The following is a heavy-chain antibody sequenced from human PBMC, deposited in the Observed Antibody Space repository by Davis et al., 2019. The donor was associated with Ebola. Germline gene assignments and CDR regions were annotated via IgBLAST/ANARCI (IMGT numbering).Heavy chain of an antibody. Sequence: ASGKVSCKTSGGTLRNYAISWVRQAPGQGLEWMGWISAYYGTTNYAQSLQGRVTMTRDTSTSTAHMELRGLRSDDTAVYYCAREAEVDGSIFFLHWGQGTLVTVSS. J-gene: IGHJ1*01. D-gene: IGHD3-10*01. V-gene: IGHV1-18*01. CDR2: ISAYYGTT. CDR3: AREAEVDGSIFFLH. CDR1: GGTLRNYA.